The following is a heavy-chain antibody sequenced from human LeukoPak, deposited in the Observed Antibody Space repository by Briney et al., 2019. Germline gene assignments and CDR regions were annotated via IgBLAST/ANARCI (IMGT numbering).Heavy chain of an antibody. Sequence: PSETLSLTCTVSGGSISSYYWSWIRQPAGKGLEWIGRIYTSGSTNYNPSLKSRVTISVDTSKNQFSLKLSSVTAADTAVYFCARDHVYYDILTAYHGTSSSLDYWGQGTLVTVSS. CDR1: GGSISSYY. CDR3: ARDHVYYDILTAYHGTSSSLDY. J-gene: IGHJ4*02. D-gene: IGHD3-9*01. CDR2: IYTSGST. V-gene: IGHV4-4*07.